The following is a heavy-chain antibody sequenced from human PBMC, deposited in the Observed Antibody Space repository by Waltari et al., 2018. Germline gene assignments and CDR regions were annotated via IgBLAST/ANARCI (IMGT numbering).Heavy chain of an antibody. CDR3: ARHRGYFDY. V-gene: IGHV4-38-2*01. D-gene: IGHD3-10*01. CDR2: TYHSGTT. CDR1: GYSISSGYC. J-gene: IGHJ4*02. Sequence: QVQLQESGPGLVKHSETLSLTCAVSGYSISSGYCWGWIRQPPGQGLAWIGSTYHSGTTYYHPTLKSRVTISVDTSKNQFSLKLSSVTAADTAVYYCARHRGYFDYWGQGTLVTVSS.